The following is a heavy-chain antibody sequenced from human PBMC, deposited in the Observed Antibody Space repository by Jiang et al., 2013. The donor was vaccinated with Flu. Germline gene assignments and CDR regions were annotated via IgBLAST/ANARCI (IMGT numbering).Heavy chain of an antibody. D-gene: IGHD3-10*01. Sequence: QLVESGAEVKKPGESLKISCKVSGYSFSTFWIGWVRQMPGKGLEWLGIVYPGVSTATYIPSFQGQVTISADKSLSTAYLQWSSLKASDTAMYYCARLDYYGSGSYYSLDYWGQGTLVTVSS. CDR2: VYPGVSTA. CDR3: ARLDYYGSGSYYSLDY. V-gene: IGHV5-51*01. J-gene: IGHJ4*02. CDR1: GYSFSTFW.